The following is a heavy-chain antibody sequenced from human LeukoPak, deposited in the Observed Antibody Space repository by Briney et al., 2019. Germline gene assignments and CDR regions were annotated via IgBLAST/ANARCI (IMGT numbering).Heavy chain of an antibody. V-gene: IGHV1-2*02. D-gene: IGHD6-6*01. J-gene: IGHJ4*02. CDR3: ARSRIAARPADFDY. CDR2: INPDSGGT. CDR1: GYTFTGYY. Sequence: ASVKVSCKASGYTFTGYYIHWVRQAPGQGLEWMGWINPDSGGTNYAQNFHGRVTMTRDTSISTAYMAVSRLSSVTAADTAVYYCARSRIAARPADFDYWGQGTLVTVSS.